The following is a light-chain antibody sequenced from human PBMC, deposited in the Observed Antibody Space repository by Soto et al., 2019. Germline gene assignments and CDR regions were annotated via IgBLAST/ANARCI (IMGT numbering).Light chain of an antibody. CDR2: WAS. Sequence: DIVMTQSPDSLAVSLGERATINCKSSQSVLYSSNNKNYLAWYQQKPGQPPKLLIYWASTRESGVPGRFSGSGSGTDFTLTISSLQAEDVAVYYCQQYYSTPLTFGGGTKV. CDR1: QSVLYSSNNKNY. CDR3: QQYYSTPLT. J-gene: IGKJ4*01. V-gene: IGKV4-1*01.